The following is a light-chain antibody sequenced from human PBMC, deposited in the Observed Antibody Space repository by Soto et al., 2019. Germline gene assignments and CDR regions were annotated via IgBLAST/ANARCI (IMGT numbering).Light chain of an antibody. V-gene: IGKV3-11*01. CDR2: DAF. CDR1: QSVSSY. Sequence: EIVLTQSPATLSLSPGEGTTLSCRASQSVSSYLAWYQLKPGQAPRLLIYDAFNRATGIPARFSGSGSGTDFTLTISSLEPEDFAVYYCQQRSNWPPSFGPGTTVDIK. CDR3: QQRSNWPPS. J-gene: IGKJ3*01.